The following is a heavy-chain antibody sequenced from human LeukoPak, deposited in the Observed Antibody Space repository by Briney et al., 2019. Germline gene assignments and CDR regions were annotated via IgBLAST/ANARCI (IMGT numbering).Heavy chain of an antibody. V-gene: IGHV3-74*01. J-gene: IGHJ4*02. Sequence: PAGGSLRLSCAASGFTFSTYWMDWVRHAPGKGLVWVSRINSDGSSTTYADSVKGRFTISRDNSKNTLFLQMNSLRAEDMAVYYCARDRLAVMDYWGQGTLVTVSS. CDR1: GFTFSTYW. D-gene: IGHD3-9*01. CDR3: ARDRLAVMDY. CDR2: INSDGSST.